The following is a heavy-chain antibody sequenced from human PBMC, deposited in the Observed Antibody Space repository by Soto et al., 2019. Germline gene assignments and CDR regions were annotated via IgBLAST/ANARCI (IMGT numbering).Heavy chain of an antibody. D-gene: IGHD1-7*01. Sequence: SETLSLTCTVSGGSISSSYWSWIRQPPGKGLEWIGYIYDSGSTYYNSSLKSRVTISVDRSKNQFSLKLSSVTAADTAVYYCARTESGTFDPWGQGTLVTVSS. CDR2: IYDSGST. CDR1: GGSISSSY. V-gene: IGHV4-59*12. J-gene: IGHJ5*02. CDR3: ARTESGTFDP.